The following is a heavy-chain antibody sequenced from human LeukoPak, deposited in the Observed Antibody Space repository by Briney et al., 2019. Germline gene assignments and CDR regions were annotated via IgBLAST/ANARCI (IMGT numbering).Heavy chain of an antibody. CDR3: AKDYGDYSYYFDY. D-gene: IGHD4-17*01. J-gene: IGHJ4*02. CDR2: IRYDGSNK. V-gene: IGHV3-30*02. CDR1: GFTFSSYG. Sequence: GRSLRLSCAASGFTFSSYGMHWVRQAPGKGLEWVAFIRYDGSNKYYTDSVKGRFTISRDNSKNTLYLQMNSLRAEDTAVYYCAKDYGDYSYYFDYWGQGTLVTVSS.